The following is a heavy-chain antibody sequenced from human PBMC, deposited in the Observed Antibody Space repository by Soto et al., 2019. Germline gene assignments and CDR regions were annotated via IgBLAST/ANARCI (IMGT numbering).Heavy chain of an antibody. D-gene: IGHD3-22*01. CDR3: ARDGKRYYDSSGSPMDV. CDR2: INAGNGNT. CDR1: GYTFTSYA. V-gene: IGHV1-3*01. J-gene: IGHJ6*02. Sequence: GASVKVSCKASGYTFTSYAMHWVRQAPGQRLEWMGWINAGNGNTKYSQKFQGRVTITRDTSASTAYMELSSLRSEDTAVYNCARDGKRYYDSSGSPMDVWGQGTTVTVSS.